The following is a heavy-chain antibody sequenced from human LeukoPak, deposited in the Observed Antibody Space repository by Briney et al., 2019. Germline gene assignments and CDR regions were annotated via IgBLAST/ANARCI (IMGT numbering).Heavy chain of an antibody. CDR2: IKQDGSEK. J-gene: IGHJ4*02. V-gene: IGHV3-7*01. CDR3: ARLDFRSGYPQY. CDR1: GFTFSNAW. D-gene: IGHD3-3*01. Sequence: PGGSLRLSCAASGFTFSNAWMSWVRQAPGKGLEWVANIKQDGSEKKYVDSVRDRFTISRDNAKNSLSLQVNSLRGEDTAVYYCARLDFRSGYPQYWGQGTLVTVSS.